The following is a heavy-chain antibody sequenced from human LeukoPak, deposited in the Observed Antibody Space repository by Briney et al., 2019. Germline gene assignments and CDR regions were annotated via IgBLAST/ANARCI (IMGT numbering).Heavy chain of an antibody. D-gene: IGHD2-15*01. V-gene: IGHV1-2*02. J-gene: IGHJ3*02. CDR3: ARGVLLQGRGAFDI. CDR1: GYTFSVYW. Sequence: ASVKVCCKASGYTFSVYWIHWVRLVPGQGFEWMGWINPKSGGTNFAQKFQGRVTMTRDTSISTVYMELSSLNSDDTAVYYCARGVLLQGRGAFDIWGQGTMVTVSS. CDR2: INPKSGGT.